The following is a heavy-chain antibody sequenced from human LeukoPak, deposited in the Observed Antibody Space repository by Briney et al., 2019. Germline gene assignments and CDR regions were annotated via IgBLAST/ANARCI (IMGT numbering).Heavy chain of an antibody. CDR2: IKQDGSEK. D-gene: IGHD3-10*01. CDR3: ARDPSSYGSGSSKDY. V-gene: IGHV3-7*01. J-gene: IGHJ4*02. CDR1: GFTLSSYW. Sequence: PGGSLRLSCAASGFTLSSYWMSWVRQAPGKGLEWVANIKQDGSEKYYVDSVKGRFTISRDNAKNSLYPQMNSLRAEDTAVYYCARDPSSYGSGSSKDYWGQGTLVTVSS.